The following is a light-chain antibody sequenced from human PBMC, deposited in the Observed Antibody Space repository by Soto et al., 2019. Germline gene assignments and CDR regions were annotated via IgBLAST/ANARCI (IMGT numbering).Light chain of an antibody. CDR2: EGS. CDR1: SSDVGSYNL. CDR3: CSYAASSTPLYV. J-gene: IGLJ1*01. V-gene: IGLV2-23*01. Sequence: QSVLTQPASVSGSPGQSITISCTGTSSDVGSYNLVSWYQQHPGKAPKLMIYEGSKRPSGISNSFSGSKSGNTASLTISGLQAEDEADYYCCSYAASSTPLYVFGTGTKVTVL.